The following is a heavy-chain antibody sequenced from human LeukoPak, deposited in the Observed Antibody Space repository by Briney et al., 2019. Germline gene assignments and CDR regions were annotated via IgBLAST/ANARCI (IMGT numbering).Heavy chain of an antibody. Sequence: GGSLRLSCAASGFTFSSSALNWVRQAPGKGLEWVSGISGSGGNTYYADSVKGRFTISRDNSKNTLYLQMNSLRPEDTAVYYCAKDEAAAGVDFDYWGQGALVTVYS. CDR1: GFTFSSSA. J-gene: IGHJ4*02. V-gene: IGHV3-23*01. D-gene: IGHD6-13*01. CDR3: AKDEAAAGVDFDY. CDR2: ISGSGGNT.